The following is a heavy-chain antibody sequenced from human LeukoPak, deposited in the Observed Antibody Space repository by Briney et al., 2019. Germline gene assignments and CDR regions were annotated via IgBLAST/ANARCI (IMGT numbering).Heavy chain of an antibody. CDR3: ARHSDPYDYIWGSYRDYYYRDV. Sequence: SETLSLTCAVYGGSFSGYYWSWIRQPPGKGLEWIGEINHSGSTNYNPSHKSRVTISVDTSKNQFSLKLSSVTAADTAVYYCARHSDPYDYIWGSYRDYYYRDVWGKGTTVIISS. V-gene: IGHV4-34*01. J-gene: IGHJ6*03. CDR1: GGSFSGYY. D-gene: IGHD3-16*02. CDR2: INHSGST.